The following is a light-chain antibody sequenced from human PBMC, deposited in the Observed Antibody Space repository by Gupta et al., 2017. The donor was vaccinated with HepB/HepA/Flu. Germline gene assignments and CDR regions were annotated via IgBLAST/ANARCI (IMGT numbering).Light chain of an antibody. CDR3: HQRSKWPRS. CDR1: QSVNNH. V-gene: IGKV3-11*01. J-gene: IGKJ2*04. CDR2: DAS. Sequence: EIVLTQSPATLSLSPGERATLSCRASQSVNNHLAWYQQKPGQAPRLLIYDASNRATDIPARFSGSGSGTDFTLTISSLAPEDFAVYFCHQRSKWPRSFDQGTKLEIK.